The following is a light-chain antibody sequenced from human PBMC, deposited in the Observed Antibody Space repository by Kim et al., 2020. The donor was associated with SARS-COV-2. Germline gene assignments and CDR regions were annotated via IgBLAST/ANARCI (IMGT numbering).Light chain of an antibody. CDR2: EAS. Sequence: ASVGDRVTITCQASQDISKYLNWYQQKPGKAPNLLIYEASKLEAGVPSRFSGSGSGTDFTFTISSLQPEDIATYYCQQYENLPFTFGPGTKVDIK. J-gene: IGKJ3*01. CDR1: QDISKY. V-gene: IGKV1-33*01. CDR3: QQYENLPFT.